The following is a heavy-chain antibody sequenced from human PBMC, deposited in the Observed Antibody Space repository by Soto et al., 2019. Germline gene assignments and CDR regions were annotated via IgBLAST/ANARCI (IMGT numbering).Heavy chain of an antibody. J-gene: IGHJ6*03. CDR2: MYYSGST. Sequence: PSETVSLTCTVSGGSISSSSSYYWGWIRQPPGKGLEWIANMYYSGSTYYNPSLKSRVTISLEMSKNQVSLKLSSVTAADTAVYYCARIKIVGILTYYMDVWGKGTTVTVSS. V-gene: IGHV4-39*01. D-gene: IGHD3-3*01. CDR1: GGSISSSSSYY. CDR3: ARIKIVGILTYYMDV.